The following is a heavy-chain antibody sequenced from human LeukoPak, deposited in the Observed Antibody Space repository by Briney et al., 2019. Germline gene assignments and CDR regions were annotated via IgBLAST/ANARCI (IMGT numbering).Heavy chain of an antibody. Sequence: GGSLRLSCAASGFTFDDYGMSWVRQAPGKGLEWVSSINWNGGSTGYADSVKGRFTISRDNAKNSLYLQMNSLRAEDTAMYYCARGYCSGGSCRNWGEGTTVTVSS. CDR3: ARGYCSGGSCRN. D-gene: IGHD2-15*01. CDR1: GFTFDDYG. J-gene: IGHJ6*04. CDR2: INWNGGST. V-gene: IGHV3-20*04.